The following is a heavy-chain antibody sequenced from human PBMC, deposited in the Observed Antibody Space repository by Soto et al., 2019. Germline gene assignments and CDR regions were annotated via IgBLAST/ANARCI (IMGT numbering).Heavy chain of an antibody. CDR2: ISYDGSNK. Sequence: PWGSLRLSCAASGFTFSSYAMHCVRQAPGKGLEWVAVISYDGSNKYYADSVKGRFTISRDNSKNTLYLQMNSLRAEDTAVYYCARDRYSYGNYFDYWGQGTLVTVSS. CDR3: ARDRYSYGNYFDY. J-gene: IGHJ4*02. CDR1: GFTFSSYA. V-gene: IGHV3-30-3*01. D-gene: IGHD5-18*01.